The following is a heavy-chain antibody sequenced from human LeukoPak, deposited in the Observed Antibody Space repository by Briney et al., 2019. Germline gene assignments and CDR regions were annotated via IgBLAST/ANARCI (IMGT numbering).Heavy chain of an antibody. CDR2: ISWNSGSI. V-gene: IGHV3-9*01. D-gene: IGHD1-20*01. CDR1: GFTFDDYA. J-gene: IGHJ3*02. CDR3: ARDGNNWNVYAFDI. Sequence: GGSLRLSCAASGFTFDDYAMHWVRQAPGKGLEWVSGISWNSGSIGYADSVKGRFTISRDNAKNSLYLQMNSLRAEDTAVYYCARDGNNWNVYAFDIWGQGTMVTVSS.